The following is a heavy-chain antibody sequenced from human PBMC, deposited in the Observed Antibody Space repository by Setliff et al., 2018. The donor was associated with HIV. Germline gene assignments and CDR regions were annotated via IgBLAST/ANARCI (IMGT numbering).Heavy chain of an antibody. CDR3: AGGRATYHASDI. V-gene: IGHV1-69*13. Sequence: GASVKVFCKASGDTVSIAYGISWVRQAPGQGLEWMGGIIPIFGTTNYAQKFQGRVSITADESTSTTYMELSSLRSDDTAVYYCAGGRATYHASDIWGQGTMVTVSS. J-gene: IGHJ3*02. CDR2: IIPIFGTT. CDR1: GDTVSIAYG.